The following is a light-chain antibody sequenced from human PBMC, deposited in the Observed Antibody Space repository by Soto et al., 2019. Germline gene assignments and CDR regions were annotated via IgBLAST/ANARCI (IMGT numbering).Light chain of an antibody. V-gene: IGLV2-14*01. J-gene: IGLJ1*01. CDR2: EVT. CDR3: SSYASGSTPYV. Sequence: QSVLTQPASVSGSPGQSITISCTGTSNDIGGYDYVSWHQQHPGKAPKLMIYEVTDRPSGVSHRFSGSKSGNTASLTISGLQAEDEADYYCSSYASGSTPYVFGTGTKVTVL. CDR1: SNDIGGYDY.